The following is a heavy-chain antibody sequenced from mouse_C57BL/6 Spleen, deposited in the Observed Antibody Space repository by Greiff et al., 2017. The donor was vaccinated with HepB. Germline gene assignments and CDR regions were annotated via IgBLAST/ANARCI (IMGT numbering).Heavy chain of an antibody. D-gene: IGHD1-1*01. CDR1: GYAFSSSW. V-gene: IGHV1-82*01. Sequence: VMLVESGPELVKPGASVKISCKASGYAFSSSWMNWVKQRPGKGLEWIGRSYPGNGDTNYNGKFKGKAILTADKSSSTAYMQLSSLTSEDSAVYFCARQEYYYGSSPFAYWGQGTLVTVSA. CDR3: ARQEYYYGSSPFAY. J-gene: IGHJ3*01. CDR2: SYPGNGDT.